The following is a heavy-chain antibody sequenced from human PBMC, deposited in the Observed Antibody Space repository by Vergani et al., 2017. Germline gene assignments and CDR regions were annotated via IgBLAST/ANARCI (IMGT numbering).Heavy chain of an antibody. CDR2: IYYRGST. D-gene: IGHD3-22*01. J-gene: IGHJ4*02. CDR1: GGSISSSSYY. V-gene: IGHV4-39*01. CDR3: ATKNYYDSSVDY. Sequence: QLQLQESGPGLVKPSETLSLTCTVSGGSISSSSYYWGWIRQPPGKGLEWIGSIYYRGSTYYNPSLKSRVTISVDTSKNQFSLKLSSVTAADTAVYYCATKNYYDSSVDYWGQGTLVTVSS.